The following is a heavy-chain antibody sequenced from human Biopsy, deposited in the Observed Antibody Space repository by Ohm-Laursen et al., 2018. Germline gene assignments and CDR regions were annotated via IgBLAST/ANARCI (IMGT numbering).Heavy chain of an antibody. D-gene: IGHD2/OR15-2a*01. CDR3: ARATNSTGWPYYYFYGMDV. Sequence: GTLSLTCTVSGDSISSDYWSWIRQTPGKGLEWIGYIYYSGSTNYNPSLKSRVTISVDTSKNQFSLRLNSVTAADTAVYYCARATNSTGWPYYYFYGMDVWGQGTTVTVSS. V-gene: IGHV4-59*01. CDR2: IYYSGST. CDR1: GDSISSDY. J-gene: IGHJ6*02.